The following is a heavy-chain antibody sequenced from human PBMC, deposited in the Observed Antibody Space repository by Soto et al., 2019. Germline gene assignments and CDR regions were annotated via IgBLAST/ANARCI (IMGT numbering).Heavy chain of an antibody. CDR2: ISYDGTNK. CDR3: AKAVPPFVVVTASDY. J-gene: IGHJ4*02. CDR1: GFTFRNFV. D-gene: IGHD2-21*02. Sequence: PGCSLGLSCAASGFTFRNFVMHGVRQAPGKGLEWVAVISYDGTNKYYADSVKGRFTISRDNSKNTLYLQINSLRAEDTAVYYCAKAVPPFVVVTASDYWGPGTLVTVSS. V-gene: IGHV3-30*18.